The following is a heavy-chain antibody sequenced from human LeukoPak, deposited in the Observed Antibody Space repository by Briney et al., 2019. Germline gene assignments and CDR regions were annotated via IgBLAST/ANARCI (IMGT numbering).Heavy chain of an antibody. V-gene: IGHV3-30-3*01. J-gene: IGHJ5*02. D-gene: IGHD3-3*01. CDR2: ISYDGSNK. CDR3: ARDPSENHDLWSGPFWFDP. CDR1: GFTFSKYD. Sequence: PGRSLRLSCAASGFTFSKYDMHWVRQAPGKGLEWVAVISYDGSNKYYADSVKGRFTISRDNSKNTLYLQMNSLRAEDTAVYYCARDPSENHDLWSGPFWFDPWGQGTLVTVSS.